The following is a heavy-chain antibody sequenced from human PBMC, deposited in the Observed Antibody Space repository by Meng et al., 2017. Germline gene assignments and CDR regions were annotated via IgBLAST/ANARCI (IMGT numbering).Heavy chain of an antibody. CDR1: GGSISSGNYY. CDR3: ARDSVVGGSYNWFDP. Sequence: QVQLQESGPGLVKPSQTLSLTCTVSGGSISSGNYYWSWIRQPPGKGLEWIGYIYHSGSTYYNPSLKSRVTISVDTSKNQFSLKLNYVTAADTAVYYCARDSVVGGSYNWFDPWGQGTLVTVSS. J-gene: IGHJ5*02. V-gene: IGHV4-30-4*01. CDR2: IYHSGST. D-gene: IGHD1-26*01.